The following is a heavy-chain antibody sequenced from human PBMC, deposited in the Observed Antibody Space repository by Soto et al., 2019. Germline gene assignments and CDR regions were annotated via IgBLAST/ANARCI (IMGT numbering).Heavy chain of an antibody. D-gene: IGHD2-2*01. Sequence: EVLLVESGGGFTQPGRALRLSCVASGFIFDDYAMHWFRQGPGKGLEWVSGISWNGRSRDYADSVKGRFTISRDNAKNSLYLQMNSLRPEDTALYYCAKDRSPAGRRKNWFDPWGQGTLVTVSS. CDR2: ISWNGRSR. J-gene: IGHJ5*02. CDR3: AKDRSPAGRRKNWFDP. V-gene: IGHV3-9*01. CDR1: GFIFDDYA.